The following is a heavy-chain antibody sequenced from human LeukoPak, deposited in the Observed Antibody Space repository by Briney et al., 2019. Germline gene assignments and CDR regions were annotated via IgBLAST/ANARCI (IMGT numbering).Heavy chain of an antibody. CDR2: IYYSGST. J-gene: IGHJ4*02. CDR3: ARVPWTRELPSNFDY. D-gene: IGHD1-26*01. V-gene: IGHV4-39*07. Sequence: KASETLSLTCTVSGGSISSSIYYWGWIRQSPGKGLEWIGSIYYSGSTYYNPSLKSRVTISVDTSKNQFSLKLSSVTAADTAVYYCARVPWTRELPSNFDYWGQGTLVTVSS. CDR1: GGSISSSIYY.